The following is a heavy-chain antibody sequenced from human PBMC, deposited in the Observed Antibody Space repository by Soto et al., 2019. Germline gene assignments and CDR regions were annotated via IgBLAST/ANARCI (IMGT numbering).Heavy chain of an antibody. V-gene: IGHV2-5*02. CDR1: GFSLSTSGVG. J-gene: IGHJ6*02. CDR2: IYWDDDK. Sequence: SGPTLVNPTQTLTLTCTFSGFSLSTSGVGVGWIRQPPGKALEWLALIYWDDDKRYSPSLKSRLTITKDTSKNQVVLTMTNMDPVDTATYYCAHSHLLVPAAPWDYYYYYGMDVWGQGTTVTVSS. D-gene: IGHD2-2*01. CDR3: AHSHLLVPAAPWDYYYYYGMDV.